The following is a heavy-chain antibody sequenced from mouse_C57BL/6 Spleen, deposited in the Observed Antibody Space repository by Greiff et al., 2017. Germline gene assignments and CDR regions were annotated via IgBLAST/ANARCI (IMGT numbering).Heavy chain of an antibody. CDR1: GFTFSDYG. D-gene: IGHD3-2*02. Sequence: VQLQESGGGLVKPGGSLKLSCAASGFTFSDYGMHWVRQAPEKGLEWVAYISSGSSTIYYADTVKGRFTISRDNAKNTLFLQMTSLRSEDTAMYYCARPGAQALDYWGQGTTLTVSS. CDR3: ARPGAQALDY. J-gene: IGHJ2*01. V-gene: IGHV5-17*01. CDR2: ISSGSSTI.